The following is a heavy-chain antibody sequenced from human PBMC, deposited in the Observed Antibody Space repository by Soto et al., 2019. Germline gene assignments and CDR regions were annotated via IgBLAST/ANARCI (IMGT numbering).Heavy chain of an antibody. V-gene: IGHV4-38-2*01. Sequence: TLPLTFSVAVYSIASHYYWGWIRQPPGKGLEWIGSIYHSGSTFYNPSLKSRVTISVDTSKNQFSLKLNSVTAADTAVYYCILGTYQGLGWWGQGTMVT. CDR1: VYSIASHYY. CDR3: ILGTYQGLGW. CDR2: IYHSGST. J-gene: IGHJ3*01. D-gene: IGHD1-26*01.